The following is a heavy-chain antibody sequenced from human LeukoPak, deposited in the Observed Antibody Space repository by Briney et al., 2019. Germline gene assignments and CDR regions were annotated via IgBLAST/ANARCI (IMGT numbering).Heavy chain of an antibody. V-gene: IGHV4-39*01. Sequence: SETLSLTCTVSGGSLSSSSYYWGWIRQPPGKGLEWIGSSYYSGSTYYNPSLKSRVTISVDTSKNQFSLKLSSVSAADTAEYYCASGTHSTEFDPWGQGTLVTVSS. CDR1: GGSLSSSSYY. J-gene: IGHJ5*02. CDR3: ASGTHSTEFDP. CDR2: SYYSGST. D-gene: IGHD3-10*01.